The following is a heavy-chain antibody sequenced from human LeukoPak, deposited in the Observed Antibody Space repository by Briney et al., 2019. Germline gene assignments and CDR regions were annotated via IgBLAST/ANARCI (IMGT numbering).Heavy chain of an antibody. J-gene: IGHJ3*02. CDR2: ISWNGDTT. V-gene: IGHV3-9*01. Sequence: GGSLRLSCVASGFPFGDFAMHWVRQVPGEGLQWVAGISWNGDTTGYADSVKGRFSISRDNAKNSLYLQMNSLGAEDTAVYYCASFCSGGSCYSRQPGWDAFDIWGQGTMVTVSS. CDR3: ASFCSGGSCYSRQPGWDAFDI. CDR1: GFPFGDFA. D-gene: IGHD2-15*01.